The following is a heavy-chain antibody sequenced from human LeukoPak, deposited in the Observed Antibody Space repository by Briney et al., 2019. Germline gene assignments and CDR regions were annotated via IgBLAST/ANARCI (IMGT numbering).Heavy chain of an antibody. D-gene: IGHD3-10*01. Sequence: GGSLRLSCAASGFTFSSYAMHWVRQAPGKGLEWVAVISYDGSNKYYADSVKGRFTISRDNSKNTLYPQMNSLRAEDTAVYYCARACLWFGELSALNIDYWGQGTLVTVSS. CDR3: ARACLWFGELSALNIDY. V-gene: IGHV3-30-3*01. J-gene: IGHJ4*02. CDR1: GFTFSSYA. CDR2: ISYDGSNK.